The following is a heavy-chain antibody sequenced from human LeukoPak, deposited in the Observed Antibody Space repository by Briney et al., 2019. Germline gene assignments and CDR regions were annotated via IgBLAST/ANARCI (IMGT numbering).Heavy chain of an antibody. CDR2: INHSGST. J-gene: IGHJ4*02. V-gene: IGHV4-34*01. Sequence: SETLSLTCAVYGGSFSGYYWSWIRQPPGKGLEWIGEINHSGSTNYNPSLKSRVTISVDTSKNQFSLKLRSVTAADTAVYYCARVPSGYWGQGTLVTVSS. CDR3: ARVPSGY. CDR1: GGSFSGYY. D-gene: IGHD3-10*01.